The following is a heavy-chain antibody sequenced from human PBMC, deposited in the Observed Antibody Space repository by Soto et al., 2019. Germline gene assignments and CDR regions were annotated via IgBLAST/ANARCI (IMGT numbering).Heavy chain of an antibody. CDR3: ARKWGTYSSASLDY. J-gene: IGHJ4*02. CDR1: GFSFTHYT. D-gene: IGHD6-19*01. V-gene: IGHV3-30*04. Sequence: GGSLRLSCAASGFSFTHYTINWVRQAPGKGLEWVAVMSYDGTNEYYADSVKGRFTISRDNSKSTVYLQMNSLTPEDTALYYCARKWGTYSSASLDYWGLGTLVTVSS. CDR2: MSYDGTNE.